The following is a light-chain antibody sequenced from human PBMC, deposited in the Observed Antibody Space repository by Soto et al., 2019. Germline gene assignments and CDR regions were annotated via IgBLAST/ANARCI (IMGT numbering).Light chain of an antibody. J-gene: IGKJ1*01. Sequence: EIVLTQSPGTLSLSPGERATLSCRASQSVSSSYLAWYQQKPGQAPRLLIYGASSRATGIPDRFSGSGSGTDFTLTISRLEPEDFAAYYCQQYGSSRPFGQGTK. CDR2: GAS. V-gene: IGKV3-20*01. CDR1: QSVSSSY. CDR3: QQYGSSRP.